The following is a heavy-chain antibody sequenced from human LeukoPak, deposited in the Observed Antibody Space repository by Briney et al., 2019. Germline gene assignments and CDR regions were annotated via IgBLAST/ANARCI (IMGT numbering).Heavy chain of an antibody. CDR3: ARAALTGYYFPFDY. CDR1: GGSISSYY. V-gene: IGHV4-59*01. J-gene: IGHJ4*02. D-gene: IGHD3-9*01. Sequence: SETLSLTCTVSGGSISSYYWSWIRQPPGKGLEWIGYIYYSGSTNYNPSLKSRVTISVDTSKNQFPLKLSSVTAADTAVYYCARAALTGYYFPFDYWGQGTLVTVSS. CDR2: IYYSGST.